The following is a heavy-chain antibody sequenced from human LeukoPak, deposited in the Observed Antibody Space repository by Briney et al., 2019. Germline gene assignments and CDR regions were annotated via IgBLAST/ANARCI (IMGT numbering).Heavy chain of an antibody. V-gene: IGHV1-18*01. D-gene: IGHD5-18*01. CDR1: GYTFTSYG. CDR2: ISAYHGNT. CDR3: ARGPSAVIQLWYYYYMDA. J-gene: IGHJ6*03. Sequence: ASVKVSCKASGYTFTSYGISWVRQAPGQGLEWMGGISAYHGNTNYAQKLQGRVTMTTDTSTSTAYMELRSLRSDDTAVYYCARGPSAVIQLWYYYYMDAWGKGTTVTVSS.